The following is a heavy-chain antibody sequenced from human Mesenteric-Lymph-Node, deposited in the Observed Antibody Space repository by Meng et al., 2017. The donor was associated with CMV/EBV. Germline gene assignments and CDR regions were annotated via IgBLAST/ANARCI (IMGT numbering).Heavy chain of an antibody. J-gene: IGHJ6*02. D-gene: IGHD6-13*01. V-gene: IGHV4-39*07. Sequence: WVRQAPGKGLEWIGSIYYSGSTYYNPSLKSRVTISVDTSKNQFSLKLSSVTAADTAVYYCATSENSSSWPYYYYYGMDVWGQGTTVTVSS. CDR2: IYYSGST. CDR3: ATSENSSSWPYYYYYGMDV.